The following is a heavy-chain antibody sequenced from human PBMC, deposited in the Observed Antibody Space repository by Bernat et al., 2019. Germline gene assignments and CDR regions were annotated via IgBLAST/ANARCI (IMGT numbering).Heavy chain of an antibody. CDR2: ISGSGGST. V-gene: IGHV3-23*01. Sequence: EVQLLESGGGLVQPGVSLRLSCAASGFTFSSYAMSWVRQAPGKGLEWVSAISGSGGSTYYEDSVKGRTTIAMDNYKDSLYLKMNILRAEETAVYYCAKVTGYYYFYGMDVWGQGTTVTVAS. CDR1: GFTFSSYA. J-gene: IGHJ6*02. CDR3: AKVTGYYYFYGMDV. D-gene: IGHD4-11*01.